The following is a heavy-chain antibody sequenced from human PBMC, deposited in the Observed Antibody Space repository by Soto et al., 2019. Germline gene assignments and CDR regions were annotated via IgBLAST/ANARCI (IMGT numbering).Heavy chain of an antibody. CDR2: IYWDDDK. J-gene: IGHJ5*02. Sequence: QITLKESGPPLVKPTQTLTLTCTFSGFSLSTSGVGVGWIRQPPGKALEWLAFIYWDDDKRYSPSLKSRLTITEDTAKNQRVLTLTNMDPVDTATDSCSHRPLVVVGTRGFAWFDPWGQGTLVTVSS. CDR3: SHRPLVVVGTRGFAWFDP. V-gene: IGHV2-5*02. CDR1: GFSLSTSGVG. D-gene: IGHD3-22*01.